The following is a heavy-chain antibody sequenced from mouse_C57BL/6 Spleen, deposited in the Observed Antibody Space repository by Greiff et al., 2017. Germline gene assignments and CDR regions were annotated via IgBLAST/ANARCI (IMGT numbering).Heavy chain of an antibody. D-gene: IGHD2-10*01. V-gene: IGHV1-80*01. Sequence: QVQLQQSGAELVKPGASVKISCKASGYAFSSYWMNWVKQRPGKGLEWIGQIYPGDGDTNYNGKFKGKATLTADKSSSTAYMQLSSLTSEDSAVYFCARSMGLLGALDYWGQGTTLTVSS. CDR1: GYAFSSYW. CDR3: ARSMGLLGALDY. J-gene: IGHJ2*01. CDR2: IYPGDGDT.